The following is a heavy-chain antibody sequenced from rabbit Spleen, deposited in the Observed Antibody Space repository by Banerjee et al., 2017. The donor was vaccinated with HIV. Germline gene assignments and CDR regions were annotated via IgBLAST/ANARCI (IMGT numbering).Heavy chain of an antibody. V-gene: IGHV1S45*01. D-gene: IGHD2-1*01. CDR3: ARDGAMTMTFNL. J-gene: IGHJ4*01. CDR1: GFSFSNSYW. CDR2: IYTGTGAT. Sequence: QEQLEESGGDLVKPGASLTLTCTASGFSFSNSYWICWVRQAPGKGLEWIGCIYTGTGATHYANWAKGRFTISKTSSTTVTLQMTSLTDADTATYFCARDGAMTMTFNLWGPGTLVTVS.